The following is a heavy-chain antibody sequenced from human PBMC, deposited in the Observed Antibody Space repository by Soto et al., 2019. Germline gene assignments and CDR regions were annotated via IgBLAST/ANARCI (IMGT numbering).Heavy chain of an antibody. CDR2: IIPIFGTA. CDR3: ASHYTSWLQSPVAPPSFDY. CDR1: GGTFSSYA. J-gene: IGHJ4*02. V-gene: IGHV1-69*18. D-gene: IGHD3-3*01. Sequence: QVQLVQSGAEVKKPGSSVKVSCKASGGTFSSYAISWVRQAPGQGLEWMGRIIPIFGTANYAQKFQGRVTITADESTSTAYMEVSRLRSEDTAVYYCASHYTSWLQSPVAPPSFDYWGQGTLVTVSS.